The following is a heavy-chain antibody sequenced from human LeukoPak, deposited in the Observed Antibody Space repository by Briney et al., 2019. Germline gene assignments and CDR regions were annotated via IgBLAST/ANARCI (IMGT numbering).Heavy chain of an antibody. CDR2: IYHSGST. V-gene: IGHV4-38-2*01. D-gene: IGHD6-13*01. CDR3: ARSKSSSWYFDY. Sequence: SETLSLTCAVSGYSISSGYYWGWIRQPPGKGLEWIGSIYHSGSTYYNPSLKSRVTISVDTSKNQFSLKLSSVTAADTAVYHCARSKSSSWYFDYWGQGTLVTVSS. CDR1: GYSISSGYY. J-gene: IGHJ4*02.